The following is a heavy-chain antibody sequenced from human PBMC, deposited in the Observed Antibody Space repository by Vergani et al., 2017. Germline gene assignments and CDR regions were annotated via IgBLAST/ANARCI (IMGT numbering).Heavy chain of an antibody. V-gene: IGHV3-21*01. CDR3: ARDLRVDYYDSSGYYYYYGMDV. Sequence: EVQLVESGGGLVKPGGSLRLSCAASGFTFSSYSMNWVRQAPGKGLEWVSSISSSSSYIYYADSVKGRFTISRDNAKNSLYLQMNSLRDEDTAVYYCARDLRVDYYDSSGYYYYYGMDVWGQGTTVTVSS. J-gene: IGHJ6*02. D-gene: IGHD3-22*01. CDR1: GFTFSSYS. CDR2: ISSSSSYI.